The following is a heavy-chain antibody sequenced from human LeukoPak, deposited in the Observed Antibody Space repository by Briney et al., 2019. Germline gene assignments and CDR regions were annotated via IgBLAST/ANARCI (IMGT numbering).Heavy chain of an antibody. V-gene: IGHV3-21*01. Sequence: GGSLRLSCAASGFTFSSCGFNWVRQAPGKGLEWVSSIGPTGTDRYYADSVRGRFTISRDNAKNSMYLQVDSLRDEDTAVYYCATETIGRHYDYWGQGTLLTVSS. J-gene: IGHJ4*02. CDR3: ATETIGRHYDY. CDR1: GFTFSSCG. D-gene: IGHD1-14*01. CDR2: IGPTGTDR.